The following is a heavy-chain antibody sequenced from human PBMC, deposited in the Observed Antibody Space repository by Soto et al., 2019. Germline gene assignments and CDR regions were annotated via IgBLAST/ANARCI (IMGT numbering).Heavy chain of an antibody. CDR2: MNPNSGNT. CDR3: ARGTDSSGAYGMDV. V-gene: IGHV1-8*01. J-gene: IGHJ6*02. D-gene: IGHD6-19*01. Sequence: ASVKVSCKASGYTFTSYDINWVRQATGQGLEWMGWMNPNSGNTGYAQKFQGRVTMTRNTSISTAYMELSSLRSEDTAVYYCARGTDSSGAYGMDVWGQGTTVTVSS. CDR1: GYTFTSYD.